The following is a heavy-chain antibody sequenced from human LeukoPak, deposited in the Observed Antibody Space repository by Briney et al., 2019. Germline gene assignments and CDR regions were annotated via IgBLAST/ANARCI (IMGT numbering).Heavy chain of an antibody. Sequence: SVKVSCKASGGTFSTFGLSWVRQAPGQGLEWMGGIIPIFGPANYAQKFQGRVTITADESTSTAYMELSSLRLEDTAVYFCARATGNSDHSPREPIHWYFDLWGRGTLVTVSS. CDR2: IIPIFGPA. CDR1: GGTFSTFG. J-gene: IGHJ2*01. V-gene: IGHV1-69*01. D-gene: IGHD4-23*01. CDR3: ARATGNSDHSPREPIHWYFDL.